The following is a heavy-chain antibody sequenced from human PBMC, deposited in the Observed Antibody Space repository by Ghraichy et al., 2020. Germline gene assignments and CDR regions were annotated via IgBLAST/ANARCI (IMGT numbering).Heavy chain of an antibody. J-gene: IGHJ4*02. CDR1: GFTFSSYA. D-gene: IGHD2-21*02. CDR3: AKDGVPGVSDPINYFDY. CDR2: ISGSGGST. Sequence: GGSLRLSCAASGFTFSSYAMSWVRQAPGKGLEWVSAISGSGGSTYYADSVKGRFTISRDNSKNTLYVQMNSLRAEDTAVYYCAKDGVPGVSDPINYFDYWGQGTLVTVSS. V-gene: IGHV3-23*01.